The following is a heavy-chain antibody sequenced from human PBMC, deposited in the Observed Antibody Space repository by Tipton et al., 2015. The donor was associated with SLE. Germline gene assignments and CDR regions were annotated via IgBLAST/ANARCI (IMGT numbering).Heavy chain of an antibody. CDR2: VNHIGST. V-gene: IGHV4-34*01. CDR3: ARDGGGDMLDV. CDR1: GGSFSGYY. D-gene: IGHD2-21*02. J-gene: IGHJ4*02. Sequence: TLSLTCAVYGGSFSGYYWSWIRQPPGKGLEWIGEVNHIGSTNYNPSLKSRVTMSVGTSKNEFSLNLDSLTTADTAMYFCARDGGGDMLDVWGQGALVTVSS.